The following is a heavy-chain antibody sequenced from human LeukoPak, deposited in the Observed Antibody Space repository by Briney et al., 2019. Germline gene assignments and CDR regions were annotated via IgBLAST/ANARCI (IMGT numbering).Heavy chain of an antibody. CDR3: ASWHGDLDY. CDR1: GYTFTTYG. J-gene: IGHJ4*02. CDR2: ISVYNGNT. D-gene: IGHD4-17*01. Sequence: ASVKVSCKASGYTFTTYGISWVRQAPGQGLEWMGWISVYNGNTNYVQKFQGRVTMTADTSTSTAYMELSRLRSDDTAVYYCASWHGDLDYWGQGTLVTVSS. V-gene: IGHV1-18*01.